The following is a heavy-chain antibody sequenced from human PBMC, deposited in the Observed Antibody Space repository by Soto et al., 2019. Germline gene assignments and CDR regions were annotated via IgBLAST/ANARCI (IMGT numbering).Heavy chain of an antibody. Sequence: GGSLRLSCAASGFTFSDYYMSWIRQAPGKGLEWVSYISSSGSTIYYADSVKGRFPISRDKPRNSLYLQMNSLRAEDTAVYYCARSRGRFCTNGVCYSATSLDYYYYMDVWGQGTTVTVSS. CDR1: GFTFSDYY. CDR2: ISSSGSTI. J-gene: IGHJ6*03. D-gene: IGHD2-8*01. CDR3: ARSRGRFCTNGVCYSATSLDYYYYMDV. V-gene: IGHV3-11*01.